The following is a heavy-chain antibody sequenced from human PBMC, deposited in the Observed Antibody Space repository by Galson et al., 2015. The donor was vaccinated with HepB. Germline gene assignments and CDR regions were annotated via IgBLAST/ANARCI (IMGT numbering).Heavy chain of an antibody. CDR3: ARVGDSSGWQH. V-gene: IGHV1-69*04. J-gene: IGHJ1*01. Sequence: SVKVSCKASGGTFNTYAITWVRQAPGQGLEWMGRVIPVLGAADYAKKFQGRVKLIADTSTSTAYMELTGLRSDDTAIYYCARVGDSSGWQHWGQGTLVTVSS. CDR1: GGTFNTYA. CDR2: VIPVLGAA. D-gene: IGHD6-19*01.